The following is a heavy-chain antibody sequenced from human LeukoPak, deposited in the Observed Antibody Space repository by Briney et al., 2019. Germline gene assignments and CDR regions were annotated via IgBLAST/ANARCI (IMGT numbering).Heavy chain of an antibody. D-gene: IGHD2-2*02. Sequence: SEILSLTCAVYGGSFSGYYWSWIRQPPGKGLEWIGEINHSGSTNYNPSLKSRVTISVDTSKNQFSLKLSSVTAADTAVYYCARGRYCSSTSCYMAFDYWGQGTLVTVSS. CDR2: INHSGST. J-gene: IGHJ4*02. CDR1: GGSFSGYY. V-gene: IGHV4-34*01. CDR3: ARGRYCSSTSCYMAFDY.